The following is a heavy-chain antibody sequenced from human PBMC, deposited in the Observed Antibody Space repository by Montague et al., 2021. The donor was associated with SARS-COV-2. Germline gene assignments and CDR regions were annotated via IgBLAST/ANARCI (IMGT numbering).Heavy chain of an antibody. D-gene: IGHD3-10*01. CDR2: INHSGST. J-gene: IGHJ6*02. V-gene: IGHV4-34*01. Sequence: SETLSLTCAVYGGSFSGYYWSWIRQPPGKGLELIGEINHSGSTNYNPSLKSRVTISVDTSKNQFSLKLSSVTAADTAVYYCAVNYGSGSYSTYYYGMDVWGQGTTVTVSS. CDR1: GGSFSGYY. CDR3: AVNYGSGSYSTYYYGMDV.